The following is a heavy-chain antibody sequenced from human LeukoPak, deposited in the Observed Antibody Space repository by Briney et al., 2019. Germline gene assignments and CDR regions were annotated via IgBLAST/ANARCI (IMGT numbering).Heavy chain of an antibody. J-gene: IGHJ5*02. D-gene: IGHD3-9*01. CDR3: AKDLGEGITILTFDP. CDR1: GFTFTNYA. V-gene: IGHV3-23*01. Sequence: GGSLRLSCVASGFTFTNYAMSWLRQAPGKGLEWVSAITGSDGTSHYADSVKGRFTISRDNSKNTLYLQVNSLRAEDTAVYYCAKDLGEGITILTFDPWGQGTLVTVSS. CDR2: ITGSDGTS.